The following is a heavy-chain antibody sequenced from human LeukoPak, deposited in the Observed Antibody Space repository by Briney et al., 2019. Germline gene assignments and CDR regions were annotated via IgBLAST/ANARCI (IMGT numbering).Heavy chain of an antibody. Sequence: GGSLRLSCAASGFTFDDYAMHLVRQAPGKGLEWVSGISWNSGSIGYADSVKGRFTISRDNAKNSLYLQMNSLRAEDMALYYCVKDMGPLVTIWLDYWGQGTLVSVSS. V-gene: IGHV3-9*03. D-gene: IGHD2-21*02. CDR3: VKDMGPLVTIWLDY. CDR1: GFTFDDYA. CDR2: ISWNSGSI. J-gene: IGHJ4*02.